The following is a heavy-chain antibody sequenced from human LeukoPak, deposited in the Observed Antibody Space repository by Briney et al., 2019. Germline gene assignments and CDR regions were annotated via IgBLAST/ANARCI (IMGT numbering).Heavy chain of an antibody. CDR3: ARGGLMTTVTTY. J-gene: IGHJ4*02. Sequence: PGASLRSSCAASGFTFRDHGMCWVRQAAVTGLQRVANIKQDGSEKSYLDSVKGRFTISRDNVENSLYLQMNSLRADDTAVYYCARGGLMTTVTTYWGQGTLVTVPS. CDR2: IKQDGSEK. CDR1: GFTFRDHG. D-gene: IGHD4-17*01. V-gene: IGHV3-7*05.